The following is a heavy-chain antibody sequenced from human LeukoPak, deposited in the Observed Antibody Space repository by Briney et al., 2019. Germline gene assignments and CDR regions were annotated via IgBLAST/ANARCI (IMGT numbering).Heavy chain of an antibody. Sequence: PSETLSLTCTVSGGSISSSSYYWGWIRQPPGKGLEWIVSIYYSGSTYYNPSLKSRVTISVDTSKNQFSLKLSSVTAADTAVYYCARGLFGWFDPWGQGTLVTVSS. D-gene: IGHD2-21*01. CDR1: GGSISSSSYY. CDR2: IYYSGST. CDR3: ARGLFGWFDP. J-gene: IGHJ5*02. V-gene: IGHV4-39*01.